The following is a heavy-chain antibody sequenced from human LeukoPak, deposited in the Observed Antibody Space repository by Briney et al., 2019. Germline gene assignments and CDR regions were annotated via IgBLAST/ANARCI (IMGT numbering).Heavy chain of an antibody. Sequence: GGSLRLSCVASGFIFRNYAMSWVRQAPGKGLEWVAVISYDGSNKYYADSVKGRFTISRDNSKNTLYLQMNSLRAEDTAVYYCAREYYDSGGYSDEVFYFDFWGQGTLVTVSS. CDR2: ISYDGSNK. V-gene: IGHV3-30*04. CDR3: AREYYDSGGYSDEVFYFDF. D-gene: IGHD3-22*01. J-gene: IGHJ4*02. CDR1: GFIFRNYA.